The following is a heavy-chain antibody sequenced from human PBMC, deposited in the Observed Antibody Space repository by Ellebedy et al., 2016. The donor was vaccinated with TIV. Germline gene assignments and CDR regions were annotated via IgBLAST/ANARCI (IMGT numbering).Heavy chain of an antibody. CDR2: IPYDGSKN. J-gene: IGHJ6*02. D-gene: IGHD3-10*01. V-gene: IGHV3-30*02. CDR3: AKDRTLEGAFYYYGMDV. CDR1: GFTFSRYG. Sequence: GGSLRLXCAASGFTFSRYGLHWVRQAPAKGLEWLALIPYDGSKNFYADSVKGRFIISRDNSKNTVYLEMNSLRGEDTAVFYCAKDRTLEGAFYYYGMDVWGQGTTVTVSS.